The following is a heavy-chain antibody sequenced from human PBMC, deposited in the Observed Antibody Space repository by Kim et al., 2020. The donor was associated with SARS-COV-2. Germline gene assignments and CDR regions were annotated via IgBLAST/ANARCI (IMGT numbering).Heavy chain of an antibody. CDR2: IYHRWST. CDR1: GGSISSYY. J-gene: IGHJ2*01. CDR3: ARRDGGSSWKYWYFDL. Sequence: SETLSLTCTVSGGSISSYYWNWIRQPPGRGLEWIGYIYHRWSTNYNPSLNSRVTMSVDTSKNQVSLKLSSVTAADTAIYYCARRDGGSSWKYWYFDLWGRGTLVTVAS. D-gene: IGHD6-13*01. V-gene: IGHV4-59*08.